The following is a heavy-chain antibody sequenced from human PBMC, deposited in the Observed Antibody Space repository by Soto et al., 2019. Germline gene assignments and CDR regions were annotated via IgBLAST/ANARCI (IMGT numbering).Heavy chain of an antibody. CDR3: LWGSSEFDY. D-gene: IGHD3-16*01. Sequence: GASVKVSCKASGYSFTTYGISWVRQAPGQGLEWMGWVSAYTGNTKYAPKLQGRVTMTTDTSTTTAYMELRSLRSDDTAVYYCLWGSSEFDYWGQGTLVTVSS. CDR2: VSAYTGNT. CDR1: GYSFTTYG. J-gene: IGHJ4*02. V-gene: IGHV1-18*01.